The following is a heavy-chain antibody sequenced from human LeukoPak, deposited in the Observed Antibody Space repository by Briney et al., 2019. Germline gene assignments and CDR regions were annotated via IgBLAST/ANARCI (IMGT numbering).Heavy chain of an antibody. V-gene: IGHV1-18*01. J-gene: IGHJ6*03. D-gene: IGHD2-2*02. CDR3: ARVGADCSSTSCYRYYYYYMDV. CDR1: DYTFTNYG. CDR2: ISIYNGNT. Sequence: GASVKVSCKASDYTFTNYGISWVRQAPGQGLEWMGWISIYNGNTDYAQKPRGRVTMTTDTSTSTAYMELRSLRSEDTAVYYCARVGADCSSTSCYRYYYYYMDVWGKGTTVTVSS.